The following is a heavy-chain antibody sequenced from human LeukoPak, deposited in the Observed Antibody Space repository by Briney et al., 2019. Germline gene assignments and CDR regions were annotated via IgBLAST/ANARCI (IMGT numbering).Heavy chain of an antibody. J-gene: IGHJ5*02. CDR1: GFTFSSCG. V-gene: IGHV3-33*01. Sequence: TGGSLRLSCAASGFTFSSCGMHWVRQAPGKGLEWVAVIWYDGSNKYYADSVKGRFTISRDNSKNTLYLQMNSLRAEDTAVYYCARDRGYSYGPYWFDPWGQGTLVTVSS. CDR2: IWYDGSNK. CDR3: ARDRGYSYGPYWFDP. D-gene: IGHD5-18*01.